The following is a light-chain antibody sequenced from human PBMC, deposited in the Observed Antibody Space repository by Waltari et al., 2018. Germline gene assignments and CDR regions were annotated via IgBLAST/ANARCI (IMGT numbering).Light chain of an antibody. CDR1: SSDVGAYNY. CDR2: DVS. Sequence: QSALTQPASVSGSPGQSITISCTGTSSDVGAYNYFSWYQQHPGKAPKLMIFDVSIRPSWVSNRFSGSKSGNTASLTISGLQAEDEADYYCSSYISSSTLELFGGGTSLTVL. V-gene: IGLV2-14*03. CDR3: SSYISSSTLEL. J-gene: IGLJ2*01.